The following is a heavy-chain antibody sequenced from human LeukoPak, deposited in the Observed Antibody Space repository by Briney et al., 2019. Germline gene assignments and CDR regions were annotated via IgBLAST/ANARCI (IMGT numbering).Heavy chain of an antibody. CDR2: ISGSGGST. J-gene: IGHJ5*02. D-gene: IGHD3-22*01. CDR3: AKVYSGYYDSSGYYGNWFDP. V-gene: IGHV3-23*01. Sequence: PGGSLRLSCAASGFTFSSYGMSWVRQAPGKGLEWVSAISGSGGSTYYADSVKGRFTISRDNSKNTLYLRMNSLRAEDTAVYYCAKVYSGYYDSSGYYGNWFDPWGQGTLVTVSS. CDR1: GFTFSSYG.